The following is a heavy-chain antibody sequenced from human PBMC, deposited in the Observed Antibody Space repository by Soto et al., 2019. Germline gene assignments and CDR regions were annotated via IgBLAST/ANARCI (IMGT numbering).Heavy chain of an antibody. J-gene: IGHJ6*02. CDR1: CYTFRNYD. CDR3: ARKGYIGNFGLDV. Sequence: QVQLVQSGAEVKRPGASVKVSCKASCYTFRNYDVAWVRRAPGHGLEWMGWISISKGKTYYQESLQGRVTMTMETGKTTAYMEVRSLRSDDTAVYYCARKGYIGNFGLDVWGQGTTVTVSS. V-gene: IGHV1-18*01. CDR2: ISISKGKT. D-gene: IGHD5-12*01.